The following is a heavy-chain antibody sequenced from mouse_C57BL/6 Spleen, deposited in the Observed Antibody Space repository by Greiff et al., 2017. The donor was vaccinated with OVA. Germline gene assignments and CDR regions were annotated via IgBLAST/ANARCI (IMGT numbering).Heavy chain of an antibody. CDR3: ARVAYGSRYYFDY. Sequence: VQLQQSGPELVKPGASVKISCKASGYTFTDYYMNWVKQSHGKSLEWIGDINPNNGGTSYNQKFKGKATLTVDKSSSTAYMELRSLTSEDSAVYYCARVAYGSRYYFDYWGQGTTLTVSS. D-gene: IGHD1-1*01. V-gene: IGHV1-26*01. CDR2: INPNNGGT. CDR1: GYTFTDYY. J-gene: IGHJ2*01.